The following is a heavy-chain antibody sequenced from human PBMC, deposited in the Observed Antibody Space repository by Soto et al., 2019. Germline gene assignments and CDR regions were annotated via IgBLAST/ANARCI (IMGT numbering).Heavy chain of an antibody. CDR3: ARGPYYDSSGYPIDY. CDR1: GFTFSSYG. CDR2: IWYDGSNK. Sequence: QVQLVESGGGVVQPGRSLRLSCAASGFTFSSYGMHWVRQAPGKGLEWVAVIWYDGSNKYYADSVKGRFTISRDNSKNTLYLQMNSLRAEDTAVYYCARGPYYDSSGYPIDYWVQGTLVTVSS. V-gene: IGHV3-33*01. J-gene: IGHJ4*02. D-gene: IGHD3-22*01.